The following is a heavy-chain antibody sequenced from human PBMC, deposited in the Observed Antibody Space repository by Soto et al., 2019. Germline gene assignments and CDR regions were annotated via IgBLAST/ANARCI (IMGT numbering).Heavy chain of an antibody. CDR2: ISGSGGDT. Sequence: GGSLRLSCAASVFTFSNYAMIWVRQAPGKGLEWVSAISGSGGDTYYADSVKGRFTISRDNSKNTIYLQMNSLRAEDTAVYYCAKERTAKQLVPGSHWGQGSLVTVSS. D-gene: IGHD6-6*01. CDR3: AKERTAKQLVPGSH. J-gene: IGHJ4*02. V-gene: IGHV3-23*01. CDR1: VFTFSNYA.